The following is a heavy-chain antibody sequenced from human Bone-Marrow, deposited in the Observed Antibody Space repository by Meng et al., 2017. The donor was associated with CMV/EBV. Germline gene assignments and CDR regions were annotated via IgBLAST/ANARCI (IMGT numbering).Heavy chain of an antibody. CDR1: GFTFDDYA. Sequence: SLKISCAASGFTFDDYAMHWVRQAPGKGLEWASGISWNSGSIGYADSVKGRFTISRDNAKNSLYLQMNSLRAEDTALYYCAKDGSGSYYNVSRYYYYGMDVWGQGTTVTVSS. J-gene: IGHJ6*02. CDR2: ISWNSGSI. D-gene: IGHD3-10*01. CDR3: AKDGSGSYYNVSRYYYYGMDV. V-gene: IGHV3-9*01.